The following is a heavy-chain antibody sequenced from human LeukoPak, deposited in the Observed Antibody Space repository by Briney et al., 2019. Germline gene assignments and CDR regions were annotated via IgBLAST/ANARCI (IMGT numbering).Heavy chain of an antibody. CDR1: GFTFSSYA. Sequence: PGGSLRLSCAASGFTFSSYAMSWVRQAPGKGLEWVSAISGSGGSTYYADSVKGRFTISRDNSKNTLYLQMNSLRAEDTAVYYYAKAEVSRIVGATFYWGQGTLVTVSS. V-gene: IGHV3-23*01. CDR3: AKAEVSRIVGATFY. CDR2: ISGSGGST. J-gene: IGHJ4*02. D-gene: IGHD1-26*01.